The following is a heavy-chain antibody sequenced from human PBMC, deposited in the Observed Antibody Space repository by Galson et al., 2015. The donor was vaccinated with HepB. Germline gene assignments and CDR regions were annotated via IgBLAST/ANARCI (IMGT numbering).Heavy chain of an antibody. CDR3: ATLPIRDIVATINYYGMDV. V-gene: IGHV4-31*03. Sequence: TLSLTCTVSGGSISSGGYYWSWIRQHPGKGLEWIGYIYYSGSTYYNPSLKSRVTISVDTSKNQFSLKLSSVTAADTAVYYCATLPIRDIVATINYYGMDVWGQGTTVTVSS. CDR1: GGSISSGGYY. D-gene: IGHD5-12*01. J-gene: IGHJ6*02. CDR2: IYYSGST.